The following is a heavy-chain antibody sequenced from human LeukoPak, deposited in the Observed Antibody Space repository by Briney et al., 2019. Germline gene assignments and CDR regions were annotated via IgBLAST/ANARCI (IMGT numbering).Heavy chain of an antibody. CDR2: IYSGGST. V-gene: IGHV3-66*01. Sequence: QPGGSLRLSCAASGFTVSSNYISWVRQAPGKGLEWVSVIYSGGSTFFADSVKGRFSISGDNSKNTLYLQMNSLRVEDTAVYYCARETAPAYCGGDCPPGGWFDPWGQGTLVTVSS. CDR3: ARETAPAYCGGDCPPGGWFDP. CDR1: GFTVSSNY. D-gene: IGHD2-21*02. J-gene: IGHJ5*02.